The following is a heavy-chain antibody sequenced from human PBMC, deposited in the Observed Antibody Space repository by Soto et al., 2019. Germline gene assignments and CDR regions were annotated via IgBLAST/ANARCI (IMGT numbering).Heavy chain of an antibody. CDR1: GGSIRKFY. V-gene: IGHV4-4*07. Sequence: QVHLQESGPGLVKPSETLSLSCSVSGGSIRKFYWSWIRKTAVKGLAWMGRVYATGTTDYNPSIRSRVAMSGDISRKTFSLRLTSVTAADTGMYYCVRDGSKTLRDWFDPWGQGKLVTVSS. J-gene: IGHJ5*02. D-gene: IGHD4-17*01. CDR3: VRDGSKTLRDWFDP. CDR2: VYATGTT.